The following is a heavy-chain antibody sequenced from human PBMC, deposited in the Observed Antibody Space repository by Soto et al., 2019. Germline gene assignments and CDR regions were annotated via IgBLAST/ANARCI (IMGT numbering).Heavy chain of an antibody. V-gene: IGHV1-69*01. CDR3: EAMYYYGSSGYWPGTADY. Sequence: QVQLVQSGAEVKKPGSSVNVSCKASGGTFSSYAISWVRQAPGQGLEWMGGIIPIFGTANDAQRFQARVTISADDSTSTAYMALSSLRSEDTAVYYDEAMYYYGSSGYWPGTADYWGQGTLVTVSS. CDR2: IIPIFGTA. D-gene: IGHD3-22*01. CDR1: GGTFSSYA. J-gene: IGHJ4*02.